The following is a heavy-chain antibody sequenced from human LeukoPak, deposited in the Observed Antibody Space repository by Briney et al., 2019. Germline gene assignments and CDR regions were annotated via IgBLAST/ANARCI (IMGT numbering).Heavy chain of an antibody. Sequence: SETLSLTCAVYGGSFSGYYWSWIRQPPGKGLEWIGEINHSGSTNYNPSLKSRVTISVDTSKNQFSLKPSSVTAADTAVYYCAQGPYFDYWGQGTLVTVSS. J-gene: IGHJ4*02. CDR3: AQGPYFDY. CDR2: INHSGST. V-gene: IGHV4-34*01. CDR1: GGSFSGYY.